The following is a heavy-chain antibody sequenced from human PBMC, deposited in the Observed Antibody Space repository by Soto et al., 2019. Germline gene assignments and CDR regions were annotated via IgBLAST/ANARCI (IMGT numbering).Heavy chain of an antibody. Sequence: SGGSLRLSCAASGFTFSSYGMHWVRQAPGKGLEWVAVIWYDGSNKYYADSVKGRFTIPRDNSKNTLYLQMNSLRAEDTAVYYCARDSRGMDVWGQGTTVTVSS. V-gene: IGHV3-33*01. CDR2: IWYDGSNK. CDR3: ARDSRGMDV. J-gene: IGHJ6*02. CDR1: GFTFSSYG.